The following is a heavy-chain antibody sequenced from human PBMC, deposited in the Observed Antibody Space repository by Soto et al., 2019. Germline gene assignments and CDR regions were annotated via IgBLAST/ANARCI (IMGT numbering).Heavy chain of an antibody. CDR1: LGTLSSYA. CDR3: QRHAIEVDGTDEMDKNYDY. J-gene: IGHJ4*02. D-gene: IGHD6-19*01. CDR2: IIPIFGTA. V-gene: IGHV1-69*06. Sequence: ASVXVAFKSWLGTLSSYAIGFFRRAPGQGLEGMGWIIPIFGTAKYAQKFQGRVTITADRSTSTAYMELSRMRSEDTAVYYCQRHAIEVDGTDEMDKNYDYWGQGTLVTVSS.